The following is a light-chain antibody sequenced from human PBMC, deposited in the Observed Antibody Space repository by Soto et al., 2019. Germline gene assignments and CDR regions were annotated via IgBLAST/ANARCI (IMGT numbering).Light chain of an antibody. CDR2: EVS. CDR3: SSYGGTNTVV. V-gene: IGLV2-8*01. Sequence: QSALTQPPSASGSPGQSVTISCTVSSSDVGGYKFVSWYQQHPGKAPKLMIYEVSKRPSGVPDRLSGSKSGNTASLTVSGLQTEDEADYYCSSYGGTNTVVFGGGTKVTVL. CDR1: SSDVGGYKF. J-gene: IGLJ2*01.